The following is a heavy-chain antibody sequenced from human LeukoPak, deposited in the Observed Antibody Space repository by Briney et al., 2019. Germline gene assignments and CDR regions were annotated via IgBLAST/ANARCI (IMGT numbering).Heavy chain of an antibody. V-gene: IGHV3-15*01. CDR3: ATFWDTTVVSGDS. CDR1: GITFSNAC. J-gene: IGHJ4*02. CDR2: INSKTDGGTT. D-gene: IGHD4-23*01. Sequence: PGGSLRLSCAASGITFSNACMTWVRQAPGKGLEWVCRINSKTDGGTTDYAARVKGRFTISRDDSRNTLYLQMNSLKTEDTAVYYCATFWDTTVVSGDSWGQGTLVTVSS.